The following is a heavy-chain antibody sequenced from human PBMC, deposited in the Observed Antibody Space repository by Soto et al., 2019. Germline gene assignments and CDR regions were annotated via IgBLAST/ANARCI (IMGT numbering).Heavy chain of an antibody. Sequence: GGSVRLSCAASGFICSSYDMSWVRQAPGKGLEWVSTILVDGRTFYVDSVKGRFTISRDSSKNTVYLQMNSLTAGDTALYYCAKATATGGGAFDICGQGTMVTVSS. CDR3: AKATATGGGAFDI. CDR2: ILVDGRT. V-gene: IGHV3-23*01. J-gene: IGHJ3*02. D-gene: IGHD2-8*02. CDR1: GFICSSYD.